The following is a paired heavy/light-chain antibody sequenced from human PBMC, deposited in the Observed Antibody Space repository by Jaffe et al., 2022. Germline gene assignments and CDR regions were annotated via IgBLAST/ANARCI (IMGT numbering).Heavy chain of an antibody. CDR2: VDPEDGET. CDR3: ATGTVGATKLALDANDY. J-gene: IGHJ4*02. D-gene: IGHD1-26*01. Sequence: EVQLVQSGAEVKKPGATVKISCKVSGYTFTDYYMHWVQQAPGKGLEWMGLVDPEDGETIYAEKFQGRVTITADTSTDTAYMELSSLRSEDTAVYYCATGTVGATKLALDANDYWGQGTLVTVSS. V-gene: IGHV1-69-2*01. CDR1: GYTFTDYY.
Light chain of an antibody. CDR1: QSLVHSDGNTY. V-gene: IGKV2-30*02. CDR2: KVS. J-gene: IGKJ4*01. CDR3: MQGTHWQIT. Sequence: DVVMTQSPLSLPVTLGQPASISCRSSQSLVHSDGNTYLNWFQQRPGQSPRRLIYKVSNRDSGVPDRFSGSGSGTDFTLKISRVEAEDVGVYYCMQGTHWQITFGGGTKVEIK.